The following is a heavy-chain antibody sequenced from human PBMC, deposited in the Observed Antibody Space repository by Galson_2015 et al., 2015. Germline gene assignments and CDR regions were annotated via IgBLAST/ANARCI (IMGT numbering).Heavy chain of an antibody. Sequence: SLRLSCAASGFTFDSYIINWVRQAPGRGLEWVSSISSSSSYIYYADSGKGRFTISRDNAKSSLYLQMNSLRAEDTAVYYCARGSVAGTCFQHWGQGTLVTVSS. J-gene: IGHJ1*01. CDR2: ISSSSSYI. CDR1: GFTFDSYI. D-gene: IGHD6-19*01. V-gene: IGHV3-21*01. CDR3: ARGSVAGTCFQH.